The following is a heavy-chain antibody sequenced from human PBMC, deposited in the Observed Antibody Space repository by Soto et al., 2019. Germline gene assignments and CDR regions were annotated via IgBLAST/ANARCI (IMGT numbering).Heavy chain of an antibody. CDR2: IYPGDSET. Sequence: PGESLKISCKGSGYNFPAYWIAWVRQMPGKGLEWMGIIYPGDSETRYSPSFKGRVTISADKSINTAYLQWSSLQTSDITMYYCAKSCASGDYPHWGQGTQVTVSS. J-gene: IGHJ1*01. V-gene: IGHV5-51*01. CDR3: AKSCASGDYPH. D-gene: IGHD3-22*01. CDR1: GYNFPAYW.